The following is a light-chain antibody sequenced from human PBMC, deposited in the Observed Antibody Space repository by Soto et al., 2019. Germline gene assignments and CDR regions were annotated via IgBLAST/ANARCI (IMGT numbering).Light chain of an antibody. CDR3: QQRSHWPPLFT. V-gene: IGKV3-11*01. CDR2: DAS. CDR1: QSVSSY. J-gene: IGKJ3*01. Sequence: EIVLTQSPATLSLSPGERATLSCRASQSVSSYLAWYQQKPGQAPRLLIYDASNRATGIPARFSGSGSGTDFTLTISSLEPEDFAFYYCQQRSHWPPLFTFGPGTKVDIK.